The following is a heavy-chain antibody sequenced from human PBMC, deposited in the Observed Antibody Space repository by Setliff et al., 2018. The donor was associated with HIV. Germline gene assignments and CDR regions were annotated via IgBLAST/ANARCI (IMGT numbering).Heavy chain of an antibody. V-gene: IGHV3-21*04. J-gene: IGHJ6*03. CDR3: ARGPPSDHFFYMDV. CDR2: ISSGGNYK. Sequence: GGSLRLSCAGSGFTFRGYSINWVRQAPGKGLEWVSSISSGGNYKYYRDSVKGRFTVSRDNSKNTMYLLMDNLRVEDTAIYYCARGPPSDHFFYMDVWGPGTTVTVSS. CDR1: GFTFRGYS.